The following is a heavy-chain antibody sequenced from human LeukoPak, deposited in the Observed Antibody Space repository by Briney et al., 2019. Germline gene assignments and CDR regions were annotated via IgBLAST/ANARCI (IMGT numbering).Heavy chain of an antibody. J-gene: IGHJ3*01. V-gene: IGHV3-48*03. CDR3: ARDRAHYDNSANAFDV. CDR1: GFTFSSYE. D-gene: IGHD3-22*01. Sequence: RVSLRLSCAASGFTFSSYEMNWVRQAPGKGLEWVSYIDSRSASIYYADSVKGRFTISRDNAKQSLYLQMNGLRAEDTAVYYCARDRAHYDNSANAFDVWGQGTMVTVSS. CDR2: IDSRSASI.